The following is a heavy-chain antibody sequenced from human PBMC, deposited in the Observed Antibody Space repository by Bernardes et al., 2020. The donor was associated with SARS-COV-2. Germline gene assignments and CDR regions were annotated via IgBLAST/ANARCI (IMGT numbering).Heavy chain of an antibody. CDR1: GYSLTELS. D-gene: IGHD1-26*01. J-gene: IGHJ5*02. V-gene: IGHV1-24*01. CDR3: ATDPLRVGSVDR. CDR2: FDPKDGET. Sequence: AAVKVSCKVSGYSLTELSMHWVRQAPGKGFEWMGGFDPKDGETLYAQKFQGRITLTEDTSAGTAYMELSRLKSEDTAFYYCATDPLRVGSVDRWGQGNLVTVSS.